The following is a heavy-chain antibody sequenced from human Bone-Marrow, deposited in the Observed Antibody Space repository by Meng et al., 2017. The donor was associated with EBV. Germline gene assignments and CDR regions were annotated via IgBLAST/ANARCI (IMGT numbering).Heavy chain of an antibody. CDR1: GDTSTTYD. J-gene: IGHJ4*02. CDR2: RNPNSGNT. D-gene: IGHD2-21*02. CDR3: ARNLYGDGMRDY. V-gene: IGHV1-8*01. Sequence: QSGVAGNDTGALVNVSCNASGDTSTTYDINWVRQATGQGREWMGWRNPNSGNTGYAQKFQGRVTMTRNTSISTAYLELSSLTSEDTAVYYCARNLYGDGMRDYWGQGTLVTVSS.